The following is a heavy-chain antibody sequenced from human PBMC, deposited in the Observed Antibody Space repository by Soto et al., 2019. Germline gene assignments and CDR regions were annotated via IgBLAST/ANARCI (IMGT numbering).Heavy chain of an antibody. Sequence: DVQLVESGGGLIQPGESLRLSCAAFGLTISGKKYVAWVRQAPGKGLEWVSALYDVDGSFYADSVKGRFTTSSDSSKTTVYLLMNDLRPDDTAVYYCATWHEREHAYDVWGQGTPVTVSS. CDR2: LYDVDGS. J-gene: IGHJ3*01. D-gene: IGHD1-1*01. V-gene: IGHV3-53*01. CDR1: GLTISGKKY. CDR3: ATWHEREHAYDV.